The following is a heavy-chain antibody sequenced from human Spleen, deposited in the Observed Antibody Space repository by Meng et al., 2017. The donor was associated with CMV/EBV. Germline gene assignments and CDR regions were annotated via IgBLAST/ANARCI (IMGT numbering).Heavy chain of an antibody. CDR3: ARAGYCSSTSCYTESGYGMDV. V-gene: IGHV3-74*01. D-gene: IGHD2-2*02. CDR1: GFTFSSYW. J-gene: IGHJ6*02. Sequence: LSLTCAASGFTFSSYWMHWVRQAPGKGLVWVSRINSDGSSTSYADSVKGRFTISRDNAKNTLYLQMNSLRAEDTAVYYCARAGYCSSTSCYTESGYGMDVWGQGTTVTVSS. CDR2: INSDGSST.